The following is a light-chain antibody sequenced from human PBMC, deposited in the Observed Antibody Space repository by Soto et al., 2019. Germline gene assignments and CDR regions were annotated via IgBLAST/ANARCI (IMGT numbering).Light chain of an antibody. CDR3: SSYTSDTTGV. Sequence: QSALTQPASVSGSPGQSIAISCTGTSSDVCGYNYVSWYQQHPGKAPKLMIYDVTTRPSGVSNRFSGSKSGNTAALTISGLQAEDEADYYCSSYTSDTTGVFGTGTKVTVL. V-gene: IGLV2-14*03. CDR2: DVT. CDR1: SSDVCGYNY. J-gene: IGLJ1*01.